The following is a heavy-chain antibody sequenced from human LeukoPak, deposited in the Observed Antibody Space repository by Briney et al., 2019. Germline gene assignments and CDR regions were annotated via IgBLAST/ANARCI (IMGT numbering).Heavy chain of an antibody. J-gene: IGHJ3*02. Sequence: GESLTISCKGSGYTFISYWIGWVRQMPGKGLEWMGIIYPADSDAKYSPSFQGQVSISVDKSINAAYLQWKYLKASDTAMYYCARQAVGGAFDIWGQGTMVTVSS. CDR1: GYTFISYW. CDR3: ARQAVGGAFDI. V-gene: IGHV5-51*01. CDR2: IYPADSDA. D-gene: IGHD1-26*01.